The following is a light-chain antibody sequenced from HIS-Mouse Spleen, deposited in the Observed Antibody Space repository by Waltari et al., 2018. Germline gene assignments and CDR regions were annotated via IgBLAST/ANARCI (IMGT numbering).Light chain of an antibody. V-gene: IGKV3-20*01. CDR3: QQYGSSPPDT. CDR2: GAS. CDR1: QSVSSSY. J-gene: IGKJ2*01. Sequence: EIVLTQSPGTLSLSPGERATLSCRASQSVSSSYLAWYQPKPGQAPRLLIHGASSWATGIPDSFSGSGSGTDFTLTISRLEPEDVAVYYCQQYGSSPPDTFGQGTKLEIK.